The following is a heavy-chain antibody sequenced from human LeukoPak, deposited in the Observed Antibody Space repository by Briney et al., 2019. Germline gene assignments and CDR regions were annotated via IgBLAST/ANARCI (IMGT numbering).Heavy chain of an antibody. CDR2: INPNSGDT. CDR3: ARGDPGYCSSTSCYLHYYGMDV. J-gene: IGHJ6*02. V-gene: IGHV1-2*06. D-gene: IGHD2-2*01. Sequence: ASVKVSCKASGYTFTGYYMHWERQAPGRWLELMGRINPNSGDTNYAQTFQGRVTMTRDTSISTAYRELSRLRSDDTAVYYCARGDPGYCSSTSCYLHYYGMDVWGQGTTVTVSS. CDR1: GYTFTGYY.